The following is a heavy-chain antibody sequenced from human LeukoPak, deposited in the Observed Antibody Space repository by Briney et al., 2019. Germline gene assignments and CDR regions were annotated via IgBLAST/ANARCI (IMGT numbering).Heavy chain of an antibody. J-gene: IGHJ4*02. CDR1: GGTFSSYA. CDR2: IIPIFGTA. Sequence: ASEKVSCKASGGTFSSYAISWVRQAPGQGLEWMGGIIPIFGTANYAQKFQGRVTITADESTSTAYMELSSLRSEDTAVYYCATHYYGSGSYYGGGYWGQGTLVTVSS. D-gene: IGHD3-10*01. V-gene: IGHV1-69*13. CDR3: ATHYYGSGSYYGGGY.